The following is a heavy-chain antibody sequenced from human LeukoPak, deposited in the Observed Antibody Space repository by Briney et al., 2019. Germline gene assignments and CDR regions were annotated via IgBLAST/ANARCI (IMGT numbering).Heavy chain of an antibody. CDR3: ARDSTIFTV. J-gene: IGHJ4*02. Sequence: SETLSLTCTVSGGSISSSSYYWGWIRQPPGKGLEWIGSIYYSGSTYYNPSLKSRVTISVDTSKNQFSLKLSSVIAADTAVYYCARDSTIFTVWGQGTLVTVSS. CDR1: GGSISSSSYY. V-gene: IGHV4-39*07. D-gene: IGHD3-9*01. CDR2: IYYSGST.